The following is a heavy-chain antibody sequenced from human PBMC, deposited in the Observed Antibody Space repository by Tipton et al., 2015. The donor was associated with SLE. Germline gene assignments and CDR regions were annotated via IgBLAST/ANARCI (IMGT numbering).Heavy chain of an antibody. CDR3: ARERNDTARVFFDY. V-gene: IGHV1-69*01. CDR1: GGTSSSYA. J-gene: IGHJ4*02. Sequence: QSGPEVKKPGSSVKVSCKASGGTSSSYAISWVRQAPGQGLEWMGGIIPIFGTANYAQKFQGRVTITADESTSTAYMELSSLRSEDTAVYYCARERNDTARVFFDYWGQGTLVTVSS. D-gene: IGHD5-18*01. CDR2: IIPIFGTA.